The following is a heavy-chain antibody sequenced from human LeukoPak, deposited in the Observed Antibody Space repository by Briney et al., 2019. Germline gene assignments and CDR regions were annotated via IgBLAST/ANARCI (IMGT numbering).Heavy chain of an antibody. CDR3: ARQRSSRDRFDY. D-gene: IGHD3-10*01. CDR2: IYPGDSDT. V-gene: IGHV5-51*01. CDR1: GYSFTNYW. J-gene: IGHJ4*02. Sequence: GESLKISCKGSGYSFTNYWINWVRQMPGKGLEWMGIIYPGDSDTRYSPSFQGQVTLSADKSISTAYLQWSSLKAADTAMYYCARQRSSRDRFDYWGQGTLVTVSS.